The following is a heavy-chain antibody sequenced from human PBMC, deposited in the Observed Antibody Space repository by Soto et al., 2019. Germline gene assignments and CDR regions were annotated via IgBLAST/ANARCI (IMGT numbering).Heavy chain of an antibody. Sequence: GESLKISCAASGFTVSSNYMSWVRQAPGKGLEWVSVIYSGGSTYYADSVKGRFTISRDNSKNTLYLQMNSLRAEDTAVYYCARDSPSGYSYGMDVWGQGTTVTVSS. CDR2: IYSGGST. CDR1: GFTVSSNY. V-gene: IGHV3-53*01. J-gene: IGHJ6*02. CDR3: ARDSPSGYSYGMDV. D-gene: IGHD5-18*01.